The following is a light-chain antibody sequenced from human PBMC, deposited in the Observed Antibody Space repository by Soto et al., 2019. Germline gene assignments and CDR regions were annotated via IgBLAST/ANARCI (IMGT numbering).Light chain of an antibody. CDR3: SSYAGRSNV. CDR1: SSDVGGYNY. V-gene: IGLV2-8*01. CDR2: EVN. J-gene: IGLJ1*01. Sequence: QAALTLPPCASGAAGQSVAISCTGTSSDVGGYNYVSWYQQHPGKATKLMIYEVNKRPSGVPDRFSGSKSGNTASLTVPGLQAEDEADYYCSSYAGRSNVFGTGNKVTVL.